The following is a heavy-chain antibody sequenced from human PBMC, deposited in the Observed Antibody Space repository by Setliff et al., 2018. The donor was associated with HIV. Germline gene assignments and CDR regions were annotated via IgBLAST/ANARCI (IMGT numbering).Heavy chain of an antibody. D-gene: IGHD2-2*01. J-gene: IGHJ6*02. CDR1: GFIFSSYG. CDR2: IWYDGSNK. Sequence: PGGSLRLSCAASGFIFSSYGMHWVRQAPGKGLEWVAVIWYDGSNKYYADSVKGRFTISRDNSKNTLYLQMNSLRAEDTAVYYCARWPVVVPAAMWGLSPYYYYGMDVWGQGTTVTVSS. V-gene: IGHV3-33*08. CDR3: ARWPVVVPAAMWGLSPYYYYGMDV.